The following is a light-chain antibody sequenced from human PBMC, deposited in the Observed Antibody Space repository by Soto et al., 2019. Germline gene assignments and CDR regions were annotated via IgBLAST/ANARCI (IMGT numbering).Light chain of an antibody. V-gene: IGLV1-40*01. Sequence: QSVLTQPPSVSGAPGQAVTFSCTGTSSNIGAGYDVHWYQHLPGTAPQLLIYGNNIRPSGVPDRFSGSRSGTSASLAITGLQTEDEADYYCQSYDSSLSGVVFGGGTKLTVL. CDR2: GNN. J-gene: IGLJ2*01. CDR1: SSNIGAGYD. CDR3: QSYDSSLSGVV.